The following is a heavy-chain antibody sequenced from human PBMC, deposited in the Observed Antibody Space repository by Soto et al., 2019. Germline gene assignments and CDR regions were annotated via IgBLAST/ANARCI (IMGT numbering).Heavy chain of an antibody. V-gene: IGHV3-66*01. CDR1: GFAVSSNY. D-gene: IGHD1-7*01. CDR3: ARSRTGTTYGGMDV. Sequence: EVQLVESGGDLVQPGGSLRLSCAASGFAVSSNYMTCVRQAPGKGLEWVSVIHSGGDTHYADSVRARFTISRDNSKNTLYLQINSLRAEDTAVYYCARSRTGTTYGGMDVWGQGTTVTVSS. CDR2: IHSGGDT. J-gene: IGHJ6*02.